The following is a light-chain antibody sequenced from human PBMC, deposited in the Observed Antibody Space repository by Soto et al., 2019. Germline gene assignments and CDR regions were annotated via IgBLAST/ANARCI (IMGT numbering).Light chain of an antibody. Sequence: DIVMTQSPDSLAVSLGERATINCKSSQSVLYSSNNRNYLAWYQQRPGQPPKLLLYWASTRESRVPDRFSGSRSGTDFTLTISSLQAEDVSVYYFQQYSSSPLTFGGGPKVHIK. CDR2: WAS. CDR3: QQYSSSPLT. J-gene: IGKJ4*01. CDR1: QSVLYSSNNRNY. V-gene: IGKV4-1*01.